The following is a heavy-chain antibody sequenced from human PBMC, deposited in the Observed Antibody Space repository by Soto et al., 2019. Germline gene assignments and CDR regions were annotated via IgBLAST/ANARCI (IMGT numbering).Heavy chain of an antibody. CDR3: ARLVRDYDFWSGYYVLGWFDP. V-gene: IGHV1-8*01. CDR1: GYTFTSYD. Sequence: ASVKVSCKASGYTFTSYDINWVRQATGQGLEWMGWMNPNSGNTGHAQKFQGRVTMTRNTSISTAYMELSSLRSDDTAVYYCARLVRDYDFWSGYYVLGWFDPWGQGTLVTVSS. J-gene: IGHJ5*02. D-gene: IGHD3-3*01. CDR2: MNPNSGNT.